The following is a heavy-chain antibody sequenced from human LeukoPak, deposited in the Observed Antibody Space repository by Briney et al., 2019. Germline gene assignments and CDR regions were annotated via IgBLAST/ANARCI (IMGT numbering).Heavy chain of an antibody. Sequence: PSETLSLTCTVSGGSISSSSYYWGWIRQPPGKGLEWIGSIYYSGSTYYNPSLKSRVTISVDTSKNQFSLKLSSATAADTAVYYCARTYSGSSHPRDAFDIWGQGTMVTVSS. CDR2: IYYSGST. CDR1: GGSISSSSYY. D-gene: IGHD1-26*01. CDR3: ARTYSGSSHPRDAFDI. J-gene: IGHJ3*02. V-gene: IGHV4-39*01.